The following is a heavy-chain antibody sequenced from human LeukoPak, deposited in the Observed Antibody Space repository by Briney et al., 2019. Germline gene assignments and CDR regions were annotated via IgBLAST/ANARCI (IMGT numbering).Heavy chain of an antibody. CDR3: ARASLSNHPANWFDP. CDR1: GGSISSGGYS. D-gene: IGHD1-14*01. J-gene: IGHJ5*02. Sequence: SETLSLTCAVSGGSISSGGYSWSWIRQPPGKGLEWIGYIYHSGSTYYNPSLKSRVTISVDRSKNQFSLKLSSVTAADTAVYYCARASLSNHPANWFDPCGQGNLVTVSP. V-gene: IGHV4-30-2*01. CDR2: IYHSGST.